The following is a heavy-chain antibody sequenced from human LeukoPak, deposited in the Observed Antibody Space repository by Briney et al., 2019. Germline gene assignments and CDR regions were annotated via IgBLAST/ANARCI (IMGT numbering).Heavy chain of an antibody. CDR2: ISSSSSTI. D-gene: IGHD3-22*01. CDR1: GFTFSSYA. Sequence: GGSLRLSCAASGFTFSSYAMSWVRQAPGKGLEWVSYISSSSSTIYYADSVKGRFTISRDNAKNSLYLQMNSLRAEDTAVYYCARETPCGYDSSGYDDYWGQGTLVTVSS. CDR3: ARETPCGYDSSGYDDY. J-gene: IGHJ4*02. V-gene: IGHV3-48*01.